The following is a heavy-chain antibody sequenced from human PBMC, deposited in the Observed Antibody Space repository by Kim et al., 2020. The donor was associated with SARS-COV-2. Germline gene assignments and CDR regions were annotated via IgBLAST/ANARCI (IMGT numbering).Heavy chain of an antibody. CDR2: IYYSGST. CDR1: GGSISSYY. CDR3: AREFRGMDV. J-gene: IGHJ6*02. Sequence: SETLSLTCTVSGGSISSYYWSWIRQPPGKGLEWIGYIYYSGSTNYNPSLKSRVTISVDTSKNQFSLKLSSVTAADTAVYYCAREFRGMDVWGQGTTVTVSS. V-gene: IGHV4-59*01.